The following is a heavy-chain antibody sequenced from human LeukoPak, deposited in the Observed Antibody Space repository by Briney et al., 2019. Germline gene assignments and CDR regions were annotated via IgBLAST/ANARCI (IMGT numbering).Heavy chain of an antibody. CDR3: ARDVGARLPGF. J-gene: IGHJ4*02. D-gene: IGHD6-6*01. CDR1: GGSISSNNW. CDR2: IYHSGNS. V-gene: IGHV4-4*02. Sequence: SETLSLTCAVSGGSISSNNWWSWVRQPPGKGLEWIGEIYHSGNSNYNPSLKSRVTISVDKSRNEFSLHLTSVTAADTAVYFCARDVGARLPGFWGQGTLVTVSS.